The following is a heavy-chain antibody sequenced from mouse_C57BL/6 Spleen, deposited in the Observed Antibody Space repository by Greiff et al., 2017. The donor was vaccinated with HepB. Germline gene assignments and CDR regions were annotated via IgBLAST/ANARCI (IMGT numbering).Heavy chain of an antibody. D-gene: IGHD2-4*01. CDR1: GFTFSDYG. J-gene: IGHJ3*01. CDR2: ISSGSSTI. V-gene: IGHV5-17*01. Sequence: EVMLVESGGGLVKPGGSLKLSCAASGFTFSDYGMHWVRPAPEKGLEWVAYISSGSSTIYYADTVKGRFTISRDNAKNTLFLQMTSRRSEDTAMYYCARPHYDYDPFAYWGQGTLVTVSA. CDR3: ARPHYDYDPFAY.